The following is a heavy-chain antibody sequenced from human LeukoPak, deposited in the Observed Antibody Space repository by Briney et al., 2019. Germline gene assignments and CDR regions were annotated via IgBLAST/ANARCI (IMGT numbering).Heavy chain of an antibody. J-gene: IGHJ5*02. CDR3: ARGVGVYCSGGSCYLGPVSWFDP. Sequence: SETLSLTCTVSGGSISSSSYYWGWIRQPPGKGLEWIGSIYYSGSTYYNPSLKSRVTISVDTSKNKFSLELSSVTAADTAVYYCARGVGVYCSGGSCYLGPVSWFDPWGQGTLVTVSS. CDR1: GGSISSSSYY. V-gene: IGHV4-39*01. CDR2: IYYSGST. D-gene: IGHD2-15*01.